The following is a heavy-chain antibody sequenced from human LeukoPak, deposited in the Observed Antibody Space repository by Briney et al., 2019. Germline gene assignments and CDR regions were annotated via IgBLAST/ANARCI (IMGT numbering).Heavy chain of an antibody. Sequence: PGGSLRLSCAASGFTVSSNYMSWVRQAPGKGLEWVSAITSSGGSTYYGDSVKGRFTISRDNSRNTLYLQMNSLRVDDTAVYYCARDLCWGCFDDWGQGNLVTVSS. J-gene: IGHJ4*02. D-gene: IGHD3-10*02. V-gene: IGHV3-23*01. CDR2: ITSSGGST. CDR3: ARDLCWGCFDD. CDR1: GFTVSSNY.